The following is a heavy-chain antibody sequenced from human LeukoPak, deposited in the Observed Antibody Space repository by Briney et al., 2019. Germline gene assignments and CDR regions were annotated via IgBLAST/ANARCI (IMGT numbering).Heavy chain of an antibody. D-gene: IGHD4-17*01. CDR2: INPSGGST. J-gene: IGHJ4*02. CDR1: GYTFTRYY. Sequence: ASVKVSCKASGYTFTRYYIHWVRQAPGQGLEWMGIINPSGGSTNYAQKFQGRVTMTRDTSTSTVYMELRSLRSEDTAVYYCARVDIYGDPTYFDYWGQGTLVTVSS. CDR3: ARVDIYGDPTYFDY. V-gene: IGHV1-46*03.